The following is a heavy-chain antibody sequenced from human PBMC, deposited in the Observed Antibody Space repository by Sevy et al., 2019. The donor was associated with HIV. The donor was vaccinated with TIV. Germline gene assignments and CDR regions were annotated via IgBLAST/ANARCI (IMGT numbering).Heavy chain of an antibody. D-gene: IGHD3-3*01. CDR2: VNHSGST. V-gene: IGHV4-34*01. Sequence: SETLSLTCAVSGGSFSGYSWDWIRQPPGKGLEWIGEVNHSGSTNYKPSLKSRVTISVDTFKNQFSLKLNFVTAADTAVYYCARGGDGVVPSPIIGLGPWTKYWYFDLWGRGTLVTVSS. CDR3: ARGGDGVVPSPIIGLGPWTKYWYFDL. CDR1: GGSFSGYS. J-gene: IGHJ2*01.